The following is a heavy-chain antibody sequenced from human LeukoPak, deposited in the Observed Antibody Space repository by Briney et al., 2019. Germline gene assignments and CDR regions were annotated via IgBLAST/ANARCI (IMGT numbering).Heavy chain of an antibody. V-gene: IGHV1-8*01. CDR3: ARNRLRATATYMDV. CDR2: MNPNSGNT. J-gene: IGHJ6*04. Sequence: ASVKVSCKASGYTFTSYDINWVRQATGQGLEWMGWMNPNSGNTGYAQKFQGRVTMTRDTSTSTVYMELSSLRSEDTAVYYCARNRLRATATYMDVWGKGTTVTVSS. D-gene: IGHD2-15*01. CDR1: GYTFTSYD.